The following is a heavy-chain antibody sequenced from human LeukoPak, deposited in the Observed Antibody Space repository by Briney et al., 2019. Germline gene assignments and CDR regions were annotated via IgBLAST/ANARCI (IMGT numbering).Heavy chain of an antibody. J-gene: IGHJ4*02. V-gene: IGHV3-23*01. CDR1: GFTFSSYA. D-gene: IGHD3-10*01. CDR2: ISGSGGST. Sequence: PGGSLRLSCAASGFTFSSYAMSWVRQAPGKGLEWVSAISGSGGSTYYADSVKGRFTISRDNSKNTLYLQMNSLRAEDTAVYYCAKDGIVLLWFRKYDPYYFDYWGQGTLVTVSS. CDR3: AKDGIVLLWFRKYDPYYFDY.